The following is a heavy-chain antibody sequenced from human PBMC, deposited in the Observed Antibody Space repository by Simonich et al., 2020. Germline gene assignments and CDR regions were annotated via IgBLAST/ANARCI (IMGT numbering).Heavy chain of an antibody. V-gene: IGHV3-21*01. CDR1: GFTFSSYS. CDR3: AREQARGGAFDI. D-gene: IGHD3-16*01. CDR2: ISSSSSYI. Sequence: EVQLVESGGGLVKPGGSLRLSCAASGFTFSSYSMNWVRQATGKRLEWVSSISSSSSYIYYADSVKGRFTISRDNAKNSLYLQMTSLRAEDTAVYYCAREQARGGAFDIWGQGTMVTVSS. J-gene: IGHJ3*02.